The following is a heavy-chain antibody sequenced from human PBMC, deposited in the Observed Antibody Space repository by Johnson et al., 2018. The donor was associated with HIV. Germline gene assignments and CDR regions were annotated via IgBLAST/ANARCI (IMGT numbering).Heavy chain of an antibody. D-gene: IGHD6-19*01. CDR1: GFTFSSYG. Sequence: QMQLVESGGGVVQPGGSLRLSCAASGFTFSSYGMHWVRQAPGKGLEWVAFIRYDGSNKYYADSVKGRFTISRDNSKNTLYLQMNSLRAEDTAVYYCANKPEQCLVADDAFDIWGQGTMVTVSS. CDR3: ANKPEQCLVADDAFDI. J-gene: IGHJ3*02. V-gene: IGHV3-30*02. CDR2: IRYDGSNK.